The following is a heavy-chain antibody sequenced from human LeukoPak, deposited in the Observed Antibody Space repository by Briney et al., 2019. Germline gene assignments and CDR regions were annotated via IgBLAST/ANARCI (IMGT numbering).Heavy chain of an antibody. CDR2: ISSSSTTI. CDR1: GFTFNSYS. V-gene: IGHV3-48*01. CDR3: RIVGATGAFDY. D-gene: IGHD1-26*01. Sequence: GGSLRLSCAASGFTFNSYSMMWVRQAPGKGLEWVSYISSSSTTIHYADSVKGRFTISRDNAKNSVYLQMNSLRAEDTAVYYCRIVGATGAFDYWGQGTLVTVSS. J-gene: IGHJ4*02.